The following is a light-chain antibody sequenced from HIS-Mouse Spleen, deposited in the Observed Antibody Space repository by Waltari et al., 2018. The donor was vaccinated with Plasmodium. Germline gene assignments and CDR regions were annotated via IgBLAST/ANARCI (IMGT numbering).Light chain of an antibody. V-gene: IGKV3-15*01. Sequence: EIVMTQSPATLSVSPGERATLSCRARQRVSSNLAWYQQKPGQAPRLLIYGSSTRATGIPTSFSGNGSETEFNLTISRLQSENFAVYYCQQNNNWSFTFDPGTKVDIK. CDR1: QRVSSN. CDR2: GSS. CDR3: QQNNNWSFT. J-gene: IGKJ3*01.